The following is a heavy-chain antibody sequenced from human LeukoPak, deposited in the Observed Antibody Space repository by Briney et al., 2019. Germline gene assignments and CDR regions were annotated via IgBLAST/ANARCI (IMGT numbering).Heavy chain of an antibody. Sequence: PSETLSLTCTVSGGSISSSSYYWGWIRQPPGKGLEWIGSTHYSGSTYYNPSLKSRITLSVNTSKNQFSLKLSSVTAADTAVYYCARDARNSNWYVWFDPWGQGTLVTVSS. CDR2: THYSGST. CDR3: ARDARNSNWYVWFDP. D-gene: IGHD6-13*01. J-gene: IGHJ5*02. V-gene: IGHV4-39*07. CDR1: GGSISSSSYY.